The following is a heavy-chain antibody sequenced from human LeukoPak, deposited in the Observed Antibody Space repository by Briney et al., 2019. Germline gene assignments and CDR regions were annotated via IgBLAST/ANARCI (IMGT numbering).Heavy chain of an antibody. CDR2: IYSGGST. CDR1: GFTVSSNY. CDR3: AKDRIAAASGY. J-gene: IGHJ4*02. V-gene: IGHV3-53*01. Sequence: PGGSLRLSCAASGFTVSSNYMSWVRQAPGKGLEWVSVIYSGGSTYYADSVKGRFTISRDNSKNTLYLQMNSLRAEDTAVYYCAKDRIAAASGYWGQGTLVTVSS. D-gene: IGHD6-13*01.